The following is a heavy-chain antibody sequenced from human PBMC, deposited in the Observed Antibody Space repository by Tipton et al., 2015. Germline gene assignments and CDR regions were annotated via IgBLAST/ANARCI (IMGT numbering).Heavy chain of an antibody. CDR3: ARDLEHGMDV. D-gene: IGHD5-24*01. J-gene: IGHJ6*02. V-gene: IGHV4-38-2*02. CDR1: GYSISSGYH. Sequence: TLSLTCAVSGYSISSGYHWGWIRQPPGKGLEWIASIYHSGRTHYNPSLKRRVTISLDTSKNQFSLTLNSVTAADTAVYYCARDLEHGMDVWGQGTTVTVSS. CDR2: IYHSGRT.